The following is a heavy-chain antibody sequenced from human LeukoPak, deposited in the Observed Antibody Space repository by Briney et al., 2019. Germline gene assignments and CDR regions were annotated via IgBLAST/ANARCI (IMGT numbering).Heavy chain of an antibody. CDR2: IYHSGST. V-gene: IGHV4-4*02. CDR3: AGHRRSGYYTFDY. J-gene: IGHJ4*02. Sequence: PSETLSLTCAVSGGSIKSNNWWSWVRQPPGKGLEWIGEIYHSGSTNYNPSLESRVTVSVDKSKNQFSLKLSSVTAADTAVYYCAGHRRSGYYTFDYWGQGTLVTVSS. CDR1: GGSIKSNNW. D-gene: IGHD3-3*01.